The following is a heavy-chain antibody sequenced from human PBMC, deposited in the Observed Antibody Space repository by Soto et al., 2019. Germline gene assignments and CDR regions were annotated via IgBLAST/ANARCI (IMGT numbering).Heavy chain of an antibody. D-gene: IGHD3-10*01. CDR2: IWYDGSNE. Sequence: QVQLVESGGGVVQSGRSLRLSCAMSGFDFTTYGMHWVRQAPGKGLEWVAVIWYDGSNEDYADSVKGRFTISRDNLKKSVFLQMNSLRGEDTAVYHCARHFLGLGHEYGMDVWGQGTTVIVSS. J-gene: IGHJ6*02. CDR3: ARHFLGLGHEYGMDV. V-gene: IGHV3-33*01. CDR1: GFDFTTYG.